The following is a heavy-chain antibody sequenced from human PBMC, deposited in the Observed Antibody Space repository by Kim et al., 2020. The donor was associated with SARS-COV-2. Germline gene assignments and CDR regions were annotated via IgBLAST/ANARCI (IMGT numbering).Heavy chain of an antibody. J-gene: IGHJ6*02. D-gene: IGHD3-22*01. CDR2: ISYDGSAK. V-gene: IGHV3-30*04. Sequence: GGSLRLSCAASQFNFWSYGMQWVRQAPGKGLEWVAVISYDGSAKYHADSVKGRFTVSRDNSKNTLYLQMNSLRIEDTAVYYCARTGSGFSGGYPLFGYYWYGMDVWGQGTTVTVSS. CDR1: QFNFWSYG. CDR3: ARTGSGFSGGYPLFGYYWYGMDV.